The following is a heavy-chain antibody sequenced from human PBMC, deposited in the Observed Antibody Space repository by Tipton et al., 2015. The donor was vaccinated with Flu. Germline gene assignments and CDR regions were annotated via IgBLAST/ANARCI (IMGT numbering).Heavy chain of an antibody. D-gene: IGHD2-15*01. V-gene: IGHV4-59*01. CDR3: AKTLILFDQSGGFDYYGMDV. CDR1: GGSIGSYY. Sequence: TLSLTCTVSGGSIGSYYWSWIRRPPGKGLEWIGYMSHSGNTNYSPSLKSRVTMSVDTSTNQLSLKLSSVTAADTAVYYCAKTLILFDQSGGFDYYGMDVWGQGTTVTVSS. J-gene: IGHJ6*02. CDR2: MSHSGNT.